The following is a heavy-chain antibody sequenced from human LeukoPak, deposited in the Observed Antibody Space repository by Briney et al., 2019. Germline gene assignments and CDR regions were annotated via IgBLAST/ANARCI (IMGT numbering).Heavy chain of an antibody. D-gene: IGHD6-6*01. Sequence: AGGSLRLSCAASGFTFSSYAMSWVRQAPGKGLEWVSAISGSGGSTYYADSVKGRFTISRDNSKNTLYLQMNSLRAEDTAVYYCAKGSSSSSSGWFDPWGQGTLVTVSS. V-gene: IGHV3-23*01. J-gene: IGHJ5*02. CDR3: AKGSSSSSSGWFDP. CDR1: GFTFSSYA. CDR2: ISGSGGST.